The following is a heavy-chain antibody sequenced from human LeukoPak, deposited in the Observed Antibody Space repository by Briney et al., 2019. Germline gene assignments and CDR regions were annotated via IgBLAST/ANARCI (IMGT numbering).Heavy chain of an antibody. J-gene: IGHJ3*02. V-gene: IGHV3-11*01. D-gene: IGHD3-22*01. CDR2: ISSSGSTI. Sequence: GGSLRLSCAASGFTFSDYYMSWIRQAPGKGLEWVSYISSSGSTIYYADSVKGRFTISRDNAKNSLYLQMNSLRAEDTAVYYCARVYYDSSGLPHGAFDIWGQGTMVTVSS. CDR3: ARVYYDSSGLPHGAFDI. CDR1: GFTFSDYY.